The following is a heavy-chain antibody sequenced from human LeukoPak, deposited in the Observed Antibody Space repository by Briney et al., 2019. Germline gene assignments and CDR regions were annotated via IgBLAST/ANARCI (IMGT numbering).Heavy chain of an antibody. J-gene: IGHJ4*02. Sequence: GGSLRLSCAASGFTFSSYEMNWVRQAPGKGLEWVSYISSSGSTIYYADSVKGRFTISRDNAKNSLYLQMNSPRAEDTAVYYCARDRNNWNDEVYYFDYWGQGTLVTVSS. D-gene: IGHD1-1*01. V-gene: IGHV3-48*03. CDR2: ISSSGSTI. CDR3: ARDRNNWNDEVYYFDY. CDR1: GFTFSSYE.